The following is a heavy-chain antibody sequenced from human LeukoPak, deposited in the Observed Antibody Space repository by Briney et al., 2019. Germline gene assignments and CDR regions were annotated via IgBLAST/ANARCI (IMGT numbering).Heavy chain of an antibody. D-gene: IGHD4-17*01. V-gene: IGHV4-39*07. CDR1: GGSIGSSSYY. CDR2: IYHSGST. J-gene: IGHJ6*02. CDR3: ARVVFGFNDYGDYRLIKYGMDV. Sequence: SETLSLTCTVSGGSIGSSSYYWGWIRQPPGKGLEWIGSIYHSGSTYYNPSLKSRVTISVDTSKNQFSLKLSSVTAADTAVYYCARVVFGFNDYGDYRLIKYGMDVWGQGTTVTVSS.